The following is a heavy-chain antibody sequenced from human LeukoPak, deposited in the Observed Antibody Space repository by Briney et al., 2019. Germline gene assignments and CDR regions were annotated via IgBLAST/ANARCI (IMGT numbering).Heavy chain of an antibody. D-gene: IGHD4-17*01. CDR2: ISGSGGST. J-gene: IGHJ4*02. V-gene: IGHV3-23*01. Sequence: GGSLRLTCAASGFTFSSYAMSWVRQAPGKGLEWVSAISGSGGSTYCADSVKGRFTISRDNSKNTLYLQMNSLRAGDTAVYYCAKDFYGVVAPFDYWGQGTLVTVSS. CDR3: AKDFYGVVAPFDY. CDR1: GFTFSSYA.